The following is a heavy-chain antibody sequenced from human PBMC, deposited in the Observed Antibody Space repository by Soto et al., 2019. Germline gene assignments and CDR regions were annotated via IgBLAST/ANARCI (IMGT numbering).Heavy chain of an antibody. CDR1: GGSISSYH. Sequence: SETLSLTCTVSGGSISSYHWNWIWRPPGKGLEWIGHVYYTGSTNYNPSLKSRVTISVDTSNNQFSLKLSSVTAADTAVYYCARDRGDSYGPRAFDIWGQGTMVTVS. CDR3: ARDRGDSYGPRAFDI. CDR2: VYYTGST. D-gene: IGHD5-18*01. V-gene: IGHV4-59*01. J-gene: IGHJ3*02.